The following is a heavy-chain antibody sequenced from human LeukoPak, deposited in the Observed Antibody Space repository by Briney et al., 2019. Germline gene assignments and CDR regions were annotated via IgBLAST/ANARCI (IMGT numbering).Heavy chain of an antibody. CDR1: GDSVSSNSAA. Sequence: SQTLSLTCAISGDSVSSNSAAWNWIRQSPSRGLEWLGRTYYRSKWYNDYAVSVKSRITINPDTSKNQFSLQLNSVTPEDTAVYYCARAITGKGYYYYYYMDVWGKGTTVTVSS. CDR3: ARAITGKGYYYYYYMDV. J-gene: IGHJ6*03. V-gene: IGHV6-1*01. D-gene: IGHD1-20*01. CDR2: TYYRSKWYN.